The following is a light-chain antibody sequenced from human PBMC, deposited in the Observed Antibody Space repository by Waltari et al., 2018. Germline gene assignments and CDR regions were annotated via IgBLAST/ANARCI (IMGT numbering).Light chain of an antibody. Sequence: QSVLTQPPSASGTPGQRVTISCSGSISNIGGNAVNWYQHLPGTAPKLLIYSNSQRPSGFPDRFSGSTSGTSASLAISELQSGDEADYYCATWDDSLNGFYVFGTGTKVTVL. CDR3: ATWDDSLNGFYV. CDR2: SNS. CDR1: ISNIGGNA. V-gene: IGLV1-44*01. J-gene: IGLJ1*01.